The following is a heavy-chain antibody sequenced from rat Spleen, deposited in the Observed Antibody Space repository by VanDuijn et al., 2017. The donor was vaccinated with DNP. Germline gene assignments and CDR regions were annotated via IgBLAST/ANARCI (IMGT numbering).Heavy chain of an antibody. V-gene: IGHV3-1*01. CDR3: ARWTRYFDY. CDR2: ISYSGRP. CDR1: GYSITSNY. D-gene: IGHD1-7*01. J-gene: IGHJ2*01. Sequence: EVQLQESGSGLVKPSQSLPLTCSVTGYSITSNYWGWIRQFPGNKMEYIGHISYSGRPDYNPSLKSRISITRDTSRNHFFLHLISVTTDDTATYYCARWTRYFDYWCQGVMVTVSS.